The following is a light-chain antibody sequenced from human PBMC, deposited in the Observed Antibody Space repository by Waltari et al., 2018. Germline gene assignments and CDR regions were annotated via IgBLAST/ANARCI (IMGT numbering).Light chain of an antibody. CDR1: SSDVV. V-gene: IGLV2-14*03. J-gene: IGLJ2*01. Sequence: QSALTQPASVSGSPGQSITISCTGTSSDVVIPWDQQHPGKAPKLMIYDVSNRPSGVSNRFSGSKSGNTASLTISGLQAEDEADYYCSSYTSSSTLEIVFGGGTKLTVL. CDR2: DVS. CDR3: SSYTSSSTLEIV.